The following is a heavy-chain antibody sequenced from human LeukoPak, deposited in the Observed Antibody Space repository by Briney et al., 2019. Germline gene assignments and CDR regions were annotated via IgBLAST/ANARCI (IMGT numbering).Heavy chain of an antibody. CDR1: GGSISSSSYY. D-gene: IGHD2-15*01. V-gene: IGHV4-39*01. CDR2: IYYSGST. CDR3: ARSTRNYFDY. J-gene: IGHJ4*02. Sequence: SETLSLTCTVSGGSISSSSYYWGWIRQPPGKGLEWIGSIYYSGSTYYNPSLKSRVTISVDTSKNQFSLKLSSVTAADTAVYYCARSTRNYFDYWGQGTLVTVSS.